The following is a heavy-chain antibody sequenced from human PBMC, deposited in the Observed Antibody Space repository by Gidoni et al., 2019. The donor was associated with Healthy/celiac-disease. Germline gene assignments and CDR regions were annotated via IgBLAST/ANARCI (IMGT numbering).Heavy chain of an antibody. CDR1: FTFSNAW. J-gene: IGHJ4*02. Sequence: FTFSNAWMSWVRQAPGKGLEWVGRIKSKTDGGTTDYAAPVKGRFTISRDDSKNTLYLQMNSLKTEDTAVYYCTTELCSGGGDCYGNYWGQGTLVTVSS. CDR2: IKSKTDGGTT. D-gene: IGHD2-21*02. V-gene: IGHV3-15*01. CDR3: TTELCSGGGDCYGNY.